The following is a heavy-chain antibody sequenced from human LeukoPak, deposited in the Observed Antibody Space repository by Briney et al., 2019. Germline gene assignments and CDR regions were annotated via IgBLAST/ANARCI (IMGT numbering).Heavy chain of an antibody. CDR2: ISSSSTYI. V-gene: IGHV3-21*01. Sequence: GGSLRLSCAASGFTFSSYSMNWVRQAPGKGLEWVSFISSSSTYIYYADSVKGRFTISRDDAKNSLYLQMSSLRADDTAVYYCARDRVVSGRFGEVASWGQGTLVTVSS. CDR3: ARDRVVSGRFGEVAS. CDR1: GFTFSSYS. J-gene: IGHJ5*01. D-gene: IGHD3-10*01.